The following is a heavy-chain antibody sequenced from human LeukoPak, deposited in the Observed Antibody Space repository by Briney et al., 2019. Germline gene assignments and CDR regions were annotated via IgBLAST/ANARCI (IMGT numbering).Heavy chain of an antibody. V-gene: IGHV3-15*01. CDR3: AKLVLQFTVVTPGDAFDI. CDR1: GFTFSNAW. D-gene: IGHD4-23*01. J-gene: IGHJ3*02. CDR2: IKRKADGGTT. Sequence: PGGSLRLSCAASGFTFSNAWMSWVRQAPGKGLEWVGRIKRKADGGTTDYAAPVKGRFTISRDDSKNTLYLQMDSLKTEDTAVYYCAKLVLQFTVVTPGDAFDIWGQGTMVTVSS.